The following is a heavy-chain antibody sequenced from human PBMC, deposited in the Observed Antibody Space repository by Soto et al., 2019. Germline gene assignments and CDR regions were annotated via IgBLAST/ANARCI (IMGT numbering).Heavy chain of an antibody. CDR2: IIPIFGST. J-gene: IGHJ5*02. CDR1: GGTFSISA. V-gene: IGHV1-69*12. Sequence: QVQLVQSGAEVRKPGSSVKVSCKASGGTFSISAITWVRQAPGQGLEWVGGIIPIFGSTNYAQKFQGRVTITADESTSTAYMDLSSLTSEDTAVYYCARDGDLRSDFWSGPLGGGWFDPWGQGTLVTVSS. D-gene: IGHD3-3*01. CDR3: ARDGDLRSDFWSGPLGGGWFDP.